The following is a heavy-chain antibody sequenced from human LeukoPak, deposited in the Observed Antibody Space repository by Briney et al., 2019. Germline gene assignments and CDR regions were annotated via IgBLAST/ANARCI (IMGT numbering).Heavy chain of an antibody. CDR1: GFTFSIYW. V-gene: IGHV3-7*03. CDR2: IKQDGTEE. CDR3: ARDPCHGALDY. Sequence: PGGSLRLSCAASGFTFSIYWMSWVRQAPGKGLEWVANIKQDGTEEYYVDSVRGRFSISKDNAKNSLYLQMNSLRAEDTAVYYCARDPCHGALDYWGQGALVTVSS. D-gene: IGHD2-2*01. J-gene: IGHJ4*02.